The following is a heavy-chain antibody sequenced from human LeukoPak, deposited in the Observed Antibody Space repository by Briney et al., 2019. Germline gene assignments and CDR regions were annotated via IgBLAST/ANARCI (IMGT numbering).Heavy chain of an antibody. CDR3: ARGYDYDFWSGYLPHYYYYYMDV. CDR1: GGSISSYY. D-gene: IGHD3-3*01. J-gene: IGHJ6*03. V-gene: IGHV4-59*01. CDR2: IYYSGST. Sequence: SETLSLTCTVSGGSISSYYWSWIRQPPGKGLEWIGYIYYSGSTNYNPSLTSRVTISVDTSKNQFSLKLSSVTAADTAAYYCARGYDYDFWSGYLPHYYYYYMDVWGKGTTVTVSS.